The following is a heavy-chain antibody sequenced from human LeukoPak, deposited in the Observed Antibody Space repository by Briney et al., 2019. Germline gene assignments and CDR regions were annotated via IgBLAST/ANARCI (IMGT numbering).Heavy chain of an antibody. Sequence: ASVKVSCKASGYTFTSYYMHWVRQAPGQGLEWMGIINPSGGSTSYAQKFQGRVTMTRDTSTSTVYMELSSLRSEDTAVYYCARECGIYGGKGLDNWFDPWGQGTLVTVSS. CDR3: ARECGIYGGKGLDNWFDP. CDR1: GYTFTSYY. D-gene: IGHD4-23*01. J-gene: IGHJ5*02. V-gene: IGHV1-46*01. CDR2: INPSGGST.